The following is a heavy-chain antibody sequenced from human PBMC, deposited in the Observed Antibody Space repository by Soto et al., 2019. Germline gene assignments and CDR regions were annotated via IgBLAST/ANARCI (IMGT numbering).Heavy chain of an antibody. CDR3: ARAGAALVRGSIGGFDY. D-gene: IGHD3-10*01. V-gene: IGHV4-34*01. CDR1: GGAFNGYY. J-gene: IGHJ4*02. Sequence: QVHLQQWGAGLLKPSETLSLTCAVNGGAFNGYYWTWIRQSPGKGLQWIGEINHSGTVDYNPSLKSRVTFSIDTSKNQFSLTLTSVTAADTDVYYCARAGAALVRGSIGGFDYWGQGTLVTVSS. CDR2: INHSGTV.